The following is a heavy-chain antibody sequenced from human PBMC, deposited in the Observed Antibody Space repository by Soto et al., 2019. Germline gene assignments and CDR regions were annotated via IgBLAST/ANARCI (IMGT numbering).Heavy chain of an antibody. J-gene: IGHJ6*03. CDR2: IKQDGNDL. Sequence: GGSLRLSCAASGFTFSSYWMSWVRQAPEKGLEWVANIKQDGNDLYFVDSVKGRFTISRDNAKNSLYLHMSSLRAEDTGVYYCARTMLGVVTHSSYMDVWGQGTTVPVAS. CDR3: ARTMLGVVTHSSYMDV. V-gene: IGHV3-7*01. D-gene: IGHD3-3*01. CDR1: GFTFSSYW.